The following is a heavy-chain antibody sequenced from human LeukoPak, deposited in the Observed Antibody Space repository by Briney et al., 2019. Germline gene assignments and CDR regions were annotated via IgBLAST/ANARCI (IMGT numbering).Heavy chain of an antibody. V-gene: IGHV3-23*01. J-gene: IGHJ4*02. CDR3: AKFPGYSSGHAADY. CDR1: GFTFSSFA. CDR2: ISGSGGST. Sequence: PGGSLRLSCSASGFTFSSFAMSWVRQAPGKGLEWVSGISGSGGSTYYADSMKGRFTISRDNSKNTLYLQINSLRAEDTAVYYCAKFPGYSSGHAADYWGQGTLVTVSS. D-gene: IGHD6-19*01.